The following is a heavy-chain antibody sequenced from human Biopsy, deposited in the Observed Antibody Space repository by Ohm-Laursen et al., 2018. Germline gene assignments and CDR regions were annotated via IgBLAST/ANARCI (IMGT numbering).Heavy chain of an antibody. J-gene: IGHJ3*01. CDR3: ARRLPLRGFAFDV. CDR2: IYYRGNT. V-gene: IGHV4-59*08. D-gene: IGHD3-10*01. Sequence: SDTLSLTCTVSGDSITSYFWNWIRQAPGKGLEWIGNIYYRGNTNYSPSLKSRATISLDSSKKQFSLNLNSVTATDTAVYYCARRLPLRGFAFDVWGQGTVVTVS. CDR1: GDSITSYF.